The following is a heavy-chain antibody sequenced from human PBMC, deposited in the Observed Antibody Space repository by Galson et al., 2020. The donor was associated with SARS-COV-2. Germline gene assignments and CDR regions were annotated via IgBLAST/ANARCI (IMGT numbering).Heavy chain of an antibody. V-gene: IGHV4-38-2*01. CDR3: ARHSRTATFDS. CDR2: IYYSGST. CDR1: GYSITSGYY. Sequence: SQTLSLSCAVSGYSITSGYYWAWIRQPPGKGLDWIGSIYYSGSTYYNPSLKSRVTISVDTSKNQFSLKLTSVTAADTTIYYCARHSRTATFDSWGQGTLVTVSS. J-gene: IGHJ4*02. D-gene: IGHD1-26*01.